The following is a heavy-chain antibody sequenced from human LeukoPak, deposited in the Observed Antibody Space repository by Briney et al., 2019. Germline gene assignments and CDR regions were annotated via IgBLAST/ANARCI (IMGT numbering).Heavy chain of an antibody. Sequence: SETLSLTCTVSGGSISSYYWSWIRQPPGKGLEWIGYIYYSGSTNYNPSLKSRVTIPVDTSKNQFSLKLSSVTAADTAVYYCAREVYGSGSYYGVFDPWGQGTLVTVSS. J-gene: IGHJ5*02. CDR1: GGSISSYY. V-gene: IGHV4-59*01. D-gene: IGHD3-10*01. CDR3: AREVYGSGSYYGVFDP. CDR2: IYYSGST.